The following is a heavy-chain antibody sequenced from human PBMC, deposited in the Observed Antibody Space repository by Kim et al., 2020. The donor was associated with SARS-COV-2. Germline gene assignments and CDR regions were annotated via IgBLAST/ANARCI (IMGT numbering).Heavy chain of an antibody. V-gene: IGHV3-30*18. Sequence: GGSLRLSCAASGFTFSSYGMHWVRQAPGKGLEWVAVISYDGSNKYYADSVKGRFTISRDNSKNTLYLRMNSLIAEDTAVYYCAKVRDRGYYFDYWGQGP. J-gene: IGHJ4*02. CDR3: AKVRDRGYYFDY. CDR1: GFTFSSYG. CDR2: ISYDGSNK.